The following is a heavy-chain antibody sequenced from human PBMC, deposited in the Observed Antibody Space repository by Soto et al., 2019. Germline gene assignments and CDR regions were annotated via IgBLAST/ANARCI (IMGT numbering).Heavy chain of an antibody. CDR1: GYTFTSYD. D-gene: IGHD5-18*01. CDR2: MNPNSGNT. CDR3: AGGRGGYSYGLGYYYGMDV. J-gene: IGHJ6*02. Sequence: ASVKVSCKASGYTFTSYDINWVRQATGQGLEWMGWMNPNSGNTGYAQKFQGRVTMTRNTSISTAYMELSSLRSEDTAVYYCAGGRGGYSYGLGYYYGMDVWGQGTTVTVSS. V-gene: IGHV1-8*01.